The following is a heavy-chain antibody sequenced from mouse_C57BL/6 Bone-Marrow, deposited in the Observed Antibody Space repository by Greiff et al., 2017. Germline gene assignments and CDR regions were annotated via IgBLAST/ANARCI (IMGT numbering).Heavy chain of an antibody. CDR3: AIITTVVAPYYFDD. CDR1: GFTFSDYG. CDR2: ISSGSSTI. J-gene: IGHJ2*01. Sequence: EVKLVESGGGLVKPGGSLKLSCAASGFTFSDYGMHWVRQAPEKGLEWVAYISSGSSTIYYADTVKGRFTISRDNAKNTLFLQMTSLRSEDTAMYYCAIITTVVAPYYFDDWGQGTTLTVSS. V-gene: IGHV5-17*01. D-gene: IGHD1-1*01.